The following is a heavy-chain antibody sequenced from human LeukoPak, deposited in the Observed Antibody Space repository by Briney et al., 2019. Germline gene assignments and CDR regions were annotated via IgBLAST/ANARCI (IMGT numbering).Heavy chain of an antibody. J-gene: IGHJ4*02. CDR1: GGSISSDSYY. CDR2: IYTSGST. Sequence: PSETLSLTCTVSGGSISSDSYYWSWIRQPAGKGLEWIGRIYTSGSTNYNPSLKSRVTISVDTSKDQFSLKLSSVTAADTAVYYCARDGSYSNNYWGQGTLVTVSS. D-gene: IGHD4-11*01. V-gene: IGHV4-61*02. CDR3: ARDGSYSNNY.